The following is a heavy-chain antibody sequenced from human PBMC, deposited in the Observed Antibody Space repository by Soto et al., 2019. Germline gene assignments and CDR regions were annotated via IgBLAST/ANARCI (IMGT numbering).Heavy chain of an antibody. V-gene: IGHV3-23*01. CDR2: MSGSGVGT. Sequence: GGSLRLSCAASGFALTSYSMTWVRQAPGRGLEWVAVMSGSGVGTEYADSVKGWFTISRDNSKNTRYLQMSGLRVEDSAVYYCAKDRYCSATSCQDFVSLGQGTLVTVSS. J-gene: IGHJ4*02. D-gene: IGHD2-2*01. CDR3: AKDRYCSATSCQDFVS. CDR1: GFALTSYS.